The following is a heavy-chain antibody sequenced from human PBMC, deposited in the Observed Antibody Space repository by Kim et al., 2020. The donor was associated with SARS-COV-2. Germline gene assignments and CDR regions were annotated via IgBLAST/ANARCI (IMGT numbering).Heavy chain of an antibody. V-gene: IGHV3-7*03. CDR2: IKQDGSEK. CDR3: ARDYRRIVGATTLFDY. J-gene: IGHJ4*02. CDR1: GFTFSSYW. D-gene: IGHD1-26*01. Sequence: GGSLRLSCAASGFTFSSYWMSWVRQAPGKGLEWVANIKQDGSEKYYVDSVKGRFTISRDNAKNSLYLQMNSLRAEDTAVYYCARDYRRIVGATTLFDYWGQGTLVTVYS.